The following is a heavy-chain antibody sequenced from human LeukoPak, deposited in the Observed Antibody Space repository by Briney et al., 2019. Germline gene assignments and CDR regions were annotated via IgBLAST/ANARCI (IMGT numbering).Heavy chain of an antibody. CDR3: ASERYCSGGSCYEAVY. CDR1: GFTLSSYS. CDR2: ISSSSSYI. Sequence: GGSLRLSCAASGFTLSSYSMNWVRQAPGKGLEWVSSISSSSSYIYYADSVKGRFTISRDNAKNLLYLQMNSLRAEDTAVYYCASERYCSGGSCYEAVYWGQGTLVTVSS. V-gene: IGHV3-21*01. D-gene: IGHD2-15*01. J-gene: IGHJ4*02.